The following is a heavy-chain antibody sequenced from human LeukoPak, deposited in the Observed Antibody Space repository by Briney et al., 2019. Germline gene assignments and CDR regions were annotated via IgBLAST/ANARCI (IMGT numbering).Heavy chain of an antibody. Sequence: GGSLRLSCEVSGFTFSTYWMSWVRQAPWKGLECVANINQDGSGRYYMDSVKGRFTISRDNAKNSLFLQMNSLRVEDTAVYYCARVPYYDSPPPYWGQGSLVTVSS. CDR1: GFTFSTYW. J-gene: IGHJ4*02. CDR2: INQDGSGR. CDR3: ARVPYYDSPPPY. V-gene: IGHV3-7*04. D-gene: IGHD3-3*01.